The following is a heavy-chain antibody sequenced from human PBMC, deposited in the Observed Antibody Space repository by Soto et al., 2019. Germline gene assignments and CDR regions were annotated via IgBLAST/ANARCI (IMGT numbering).Heavy chain of an antibody. CDR2: IDWDDDK. Sequence: SGPTLVNPTQTLTLTCTFSGFSLSTSGMCVSWIRQPPGKALEWLALIDWDDDKYYSTSLKTRLTISKGTSKNQVVLTMTNMDPVDTATYYCARLKLVGATPDDAFDIWGQGTMVTVSS. CDR3: ARLKLVGATPDDAFDI. D-gene: IGHD1-26*01. CDR1: GFSLSTSGMC. J-gene: IGHJ3*02. V-gene: IGHV2-70*01.